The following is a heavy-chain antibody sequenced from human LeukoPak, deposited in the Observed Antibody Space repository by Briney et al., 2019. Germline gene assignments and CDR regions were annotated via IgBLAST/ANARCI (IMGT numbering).Heavy chain of an antibody. CDR1: GFIFSNYS. D-gene: IGHD3-10*02. Sequence: GGSLRLSCAVSGFIFSNYSMSWVRQAPGKGLEWVANIKQDGSEKYYVDSVKGRFTISRDNAKNSLYLQMNSLRAEDTAVYYCARFPMSFDFWGQGTLVSASS. V-gene: IGHV3-7*03. CDR3: ARFPMSFDF. J-gene: IGHJ4*02. CDR2: IKQDGSEK.